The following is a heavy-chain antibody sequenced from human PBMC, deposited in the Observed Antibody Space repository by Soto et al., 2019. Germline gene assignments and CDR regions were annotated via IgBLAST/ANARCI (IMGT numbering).Heavy chain of an antibody. V-gene: IGHV3-72*01. CDR3: ARVVGAPNWFDP. Sequence: PGGSLRLSCAASGFIFSSYSMNWVRQAPGKGLEWLSYTTEYAASVKGRFTISRDDSKNSLYLQMNSLKIEDTAVYYCARVVGAPNWFDPWGQGTLVTVSS. CDR2: TT. CDR1: GFIFSSYS. D-gene: IGHD1-26*01. J-gene: IGHJ5*02.